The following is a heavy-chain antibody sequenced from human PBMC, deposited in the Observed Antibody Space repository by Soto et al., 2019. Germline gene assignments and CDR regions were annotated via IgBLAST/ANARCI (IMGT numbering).Heavy chain of an antibody. CDR2: ISPGDPNT. CDR3: ARRAVPAAITDTPLAYSYSGMDV. D-gene: IGHD2-2*01. V-gene: IGHV5-51*01. Sequence: GESLKISCKGSGYSFTSYWIGWVRQMPGKGLEWMGIISPGDPNTRYSPSFQGQVTISADKSISTAYLQWSSLKASDTAMYYCARRAVPAAITDTPLAYSYSGMDVWGQGTTVTVSS. J-gene: IGHJ6*02. CDR1: GYSFTSYW.